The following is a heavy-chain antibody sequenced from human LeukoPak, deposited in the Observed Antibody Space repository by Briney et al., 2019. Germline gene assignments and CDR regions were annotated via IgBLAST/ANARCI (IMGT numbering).Heavy chain of an antibody. CDR1: GYTFTSYG. J-gene: IGHJ4*02. CDR2: ISANNGDT. D-gene: IGHD1-1*01. Sequence: ASVKVSCKASGYTFTSYGISWVRQAPGQGLEWMGWISANNGDTDYPPKLQGRVTMTTDTYTSTAYMELRSLRSDDTAMYYCARESHETREDYWGQGTLVTVSS. V-gene: IGHV1-18*01. CDR3: ARESHETREDY.